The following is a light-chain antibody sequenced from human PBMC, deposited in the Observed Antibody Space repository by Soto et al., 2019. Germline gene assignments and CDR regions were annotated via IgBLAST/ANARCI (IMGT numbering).Light chain of an antibody. CDR1: QSVSSY. Sequence: EILLTQSAATLCLYPGERATLSFRASQSVSSYLAWYQQKPGQAPRLLIYDASNRATGIPARFSGSGSGIDFTLTISSLEPEDFAVYYCQQRSNWLITFGQGTRLEIK. CDR3: QQRSNWLIT. V-gene: IGKV3-11*01. J-gene: IGKJ5*01. CDR2: DAS.